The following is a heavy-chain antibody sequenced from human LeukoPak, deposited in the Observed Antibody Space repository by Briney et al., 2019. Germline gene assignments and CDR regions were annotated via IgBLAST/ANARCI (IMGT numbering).Heavy chain of an antibody. CDR1: GDRVSSTSST. CDR3: SRKEPSGYSNV. CDR2: TYYRSKWYH. J-gene: IGHJ4*02. V-gene: IGHV6-1*01. Sequence: SQTLSLTCVISGDRVSSTSSTWNWIRQSPSRGLEWLGITYYRSKWYHNYAVSVESLITTNPDTSKNQFSLQLTFVTPEDTAMYYCSRKEPSGYSNVWGQGTLVTVSS. D-gene: IGHD6-13*01.